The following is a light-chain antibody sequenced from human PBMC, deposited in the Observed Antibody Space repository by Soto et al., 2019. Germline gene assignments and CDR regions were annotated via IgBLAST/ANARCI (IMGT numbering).Light chain of an antibody. Sequence: QSVLTQPPSVSAAPGRKVTISCSGSSSNIGNNYVSWYQQLPGTAPKLLIYENNKRPSGIPDRFSGSKSGTSATLGITGLQTGDEADYYCGTWDSSLSAVVFGGGTKVTVL. CDR3: GTWDSSLSAVV. V-gene: IGLV1-51*02. J-gene: IGLJ2*01. CDR1: SSNIGNNY. CDR2: ENN.